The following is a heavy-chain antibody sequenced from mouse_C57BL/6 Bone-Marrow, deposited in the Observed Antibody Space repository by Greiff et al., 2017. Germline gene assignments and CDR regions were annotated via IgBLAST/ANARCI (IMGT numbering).Heavy chain of an antibody. CDR2: IDPENGDT. V-gene: IGHV14-4*01. CDR3: TTKRYFDV. CDR1: GFNIKDDY. J-gene: IGHJ1*03. Sequence: EVQLQPSGAELVRPGASVKLSCTASGFNIKDDYMHWMKPRPEQGLEWIGWIDPENGDTEYASKFQGKATITADTSSNTAYLQLSSLTAEDTAVYYCTTKRYFDVWGTGTTVTVSS.